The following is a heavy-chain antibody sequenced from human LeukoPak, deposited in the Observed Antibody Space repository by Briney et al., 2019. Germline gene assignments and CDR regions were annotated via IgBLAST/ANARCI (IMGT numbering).Heavy chain of an antibody. CDR3: AKLQSVVIPAAMLGFDY. J-gene: IGHJ4*02. CDR2: IKQHGSEK. CDR1: GFTFSSYW. D-gene: IGHD2-2*01. Sequence: GGSLRLSCAASGFTFSSYWMSWVRQAPGKGLECVANIKQHGSEKYYVDSVKGRFTISRDNSRDTLSVQINSLRAEDTAVYYCAKLQSVVIPAAMLGFDYWGQGILVTVSS. V-gene: IGHV3-7*03.